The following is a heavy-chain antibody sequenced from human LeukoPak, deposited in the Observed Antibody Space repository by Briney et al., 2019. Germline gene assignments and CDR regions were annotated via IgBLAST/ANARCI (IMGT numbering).Heavy chain of an antibody. Sequence: SETLSLTCAVSGGSISSSNWWSWVRQTPGKGLEWIGYIYYSGSTNYNPSLKSRVTISVDTSKNQFSLKLSSVTAADTAVYYCASSMGYCSSTSCHKVDVWGKGTTVTVSS. CDR2: IYYSGST. CDR3: ASSMGYCSSTSCHKVDV. D-gene: IGHD2-2*02. CDR1: GGSISSSNW. V-gene: IGHV4-4*02. J-gene: IGHJ6*04.